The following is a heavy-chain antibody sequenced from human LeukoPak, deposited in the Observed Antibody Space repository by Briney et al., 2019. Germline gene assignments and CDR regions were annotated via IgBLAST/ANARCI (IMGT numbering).Heavy chain of an antibody. D-gene: IGHD5-12*01. J-gene: IGHJ4*02. V-gene: IGHV1-18*01. Sequence: ASVTVSCKAYGYTFTNYGITWVRQAPGQGPEWMGWISAYAGKTEYAQKFQGRVTMTTDTSTNTAYMELRSLGSDDTAVYYCARDLGNRVATTPDHWGQGTLVTVSS. CDR2: ISAYAGKT. CDR1: GYTFTNYG. CDR3: ARDLGNRVATTPDH.